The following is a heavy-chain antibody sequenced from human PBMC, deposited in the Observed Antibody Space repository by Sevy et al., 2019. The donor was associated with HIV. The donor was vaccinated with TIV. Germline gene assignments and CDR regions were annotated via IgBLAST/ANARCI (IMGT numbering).Heavy chain of an antibody. V-gene: IGHV4-61*02. J-gene: IGHJ6*04. Sequence: SETLSLTCTVSGGSISSGNYYWTWIRQPAGKGLEWIGRIYTSGSTNYNPSLKSRVTISVDTSNNHFSLKLSSVTAADTAVYYCARESPYGSGSLFDVWGKGTTVTVSS. CDR1: GGSISSGNYY. CDR2: IYTSGST. D-gene: IGHD3-10*01. CDR3: ARESPYGSGSLFDV.